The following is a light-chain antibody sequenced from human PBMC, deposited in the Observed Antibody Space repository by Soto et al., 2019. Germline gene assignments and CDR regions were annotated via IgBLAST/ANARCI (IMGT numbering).Light chain of an antibody. V-gene: IGLV6-57*04. CDR2: END. Sequence: NFMLTQPHSLSESPGKTVAISCTRSSGSIANTDVQWYQQRPGRAPTTIIYENDQRPSGVPDRFSGSIDLSSNSASLTISALRTEDEADYYCQSYDSNNWVFGGGTKLTVL. CDR3: QSYDSNNWV. J-gene: IGLJ3*02. CDR1: SGSIANTD.